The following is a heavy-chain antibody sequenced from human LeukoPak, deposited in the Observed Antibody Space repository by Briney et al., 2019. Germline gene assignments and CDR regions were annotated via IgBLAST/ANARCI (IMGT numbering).Heavy chain of an antibody. Sequence: SETLSLTCAVYSGSFSGYYWNWIRQPPGKGLEWIGEIVHGGSTKYNPSLKSRVTISLDTSKNQFSLRLSSVTSADTAIYFCARDRSEWSAEDNWFDPWGQGILVTVSS. CDR2: IVHGGST. CDR3: ARDRSEWSAEDNWFDP. CDR1: SGSFSGYY. J-gene: IGHJ5*02. D-gene: IGHD3-10*01. V-gene: IGHV4-34*12.